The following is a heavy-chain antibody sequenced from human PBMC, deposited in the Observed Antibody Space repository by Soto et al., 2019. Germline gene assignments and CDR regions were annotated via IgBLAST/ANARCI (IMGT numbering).Heavy chain of an antibody. V-gene: IGHV1-69*13. CDR3: ARGYCSGGSCYYYYYGMDV. CDR1: GGTFSSYA. CDR2: IIPIFGTA. Sequence: SVTVSCKASGGTFSSYAISWVRQAPGQGLEWMGGIIPIFGTANYAQKFQGRVTITADESTSTAYMELSSLRSEDTAVYYCARGYCSGGSCYYYYYGMDVWGQGTTVTVSS. J-gene: IGHJ6*02. D-gene: IGHD2-15*01.